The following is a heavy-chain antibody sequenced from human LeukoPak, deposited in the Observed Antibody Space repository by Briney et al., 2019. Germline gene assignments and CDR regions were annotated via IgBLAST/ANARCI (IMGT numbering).Heavy chain of an antibody. CDR2: MNPNSGNT. CDR1: GYTFTSYD. J-gene: IGHJ6*02. CDR3: AVVPAAIGHYYYYGMDV. V-gene: IGHV1-8*01. D-gene: IGHD2-2*01. Sequence: ASVKVSCRASGYTFTSYDINWVRQATGQGLEWMGWMNPNSGNTGYAQKFQGRVTMTRNTSISTAYMELSSLRSEDTAVYYCAVVPAAIGHYYYYGMDVWGQGTTVTVSS.